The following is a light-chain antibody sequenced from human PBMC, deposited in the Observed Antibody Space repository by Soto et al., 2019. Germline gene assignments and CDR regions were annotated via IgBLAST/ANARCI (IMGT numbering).Light chain of an antibody. Sequence: ENVLTQSPGTLSLSPGERATLSCRASQSVIINYLAWYQQKPGQAPRLLIYGASTRATGIPARFSGSGSGTEFTLTISSLQSEDFAVYFCQQYNNWPPITFGQGTRLEI. J-gene: IGKJ5*01. V-gene: IGKV3-15*01. CDR3: QQYNNWPPIT. CDR2: GAS. CDR1: QSVIIN.